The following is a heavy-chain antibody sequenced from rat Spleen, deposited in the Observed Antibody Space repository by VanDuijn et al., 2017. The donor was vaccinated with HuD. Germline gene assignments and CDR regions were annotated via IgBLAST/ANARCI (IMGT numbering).Heavy chain of an antibody. CDR2: IIYDGSST. J-gene: IGHJ2*01. V-gene: IGHV5-7*01. D-gene: IGHD1-10*01. Sequence: EVQLVESDGGLVQPGRSLKLSCAASGFTFSDYYMAWVRQAPKKGLEWVATIIYDGSSTYYRDSVKGRFTISRDNAKSTLSLQMDSLRSEDTATYYCARLQQLADYFDYWGQGVMVTVSS. CDR3: ARLQQLADYFDY. CDR1: GFTFSDYY.